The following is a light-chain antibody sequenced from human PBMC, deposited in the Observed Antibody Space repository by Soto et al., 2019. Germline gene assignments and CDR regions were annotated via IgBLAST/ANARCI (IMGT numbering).Light chain of an antibody. Sequence: ENVLTQSPGTLSLSPGERATLSCRASQNVHNNYLAWYQQRVGQAPRLLINGASNRAAGIPDRFSGSGSGTDFTLPISRLEPEDFTVYYCQQYGSSPGTFGQGPKVEIK. J-gene: IGKJ1*01. V-gene: IGKV3-20*01. CDR3: QQYGSSPGT. CDR1: QNVHNNY. CDR2: GAS.